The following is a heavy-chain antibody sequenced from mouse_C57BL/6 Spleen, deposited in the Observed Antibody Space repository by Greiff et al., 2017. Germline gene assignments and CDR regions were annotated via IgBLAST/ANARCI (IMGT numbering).Heavy chain of an antibody. D-gene: IGHD2-2*01. Sequence: QVQLQQPGAELVKPGASVKLSCKASGYTFTSYWMHWVKQRPGQGLEWIGMIHPNSGSTNYNEKFKSKATLTVDKSSSTAYMQLSSLTSEDSAVCCCSGRGGGYQGAMVYWGKETAVSVSS. CDR2: IHPNSGST. J-gene: IGHJ4*01. CDR1: GYTFTSYW. CDR3: SGRGGGYQGAMVY. V-gene: IGHV1-64*01.